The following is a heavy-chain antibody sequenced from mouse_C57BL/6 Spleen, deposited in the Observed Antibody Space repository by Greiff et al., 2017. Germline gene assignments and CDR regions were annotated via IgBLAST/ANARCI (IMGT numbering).Heavy chain of an antibody. CDR2: IYPRDGST. D-gene: IGHD3-2*02. CDR1: GYTFTSYD. J-gene: IGHJ3*01. V-gene: IGHV1-85*01. Sequence: VQLQQSGPELVKPGASVKLSCKAPGYTFTSYDINWVKQRPGQGLEWIGWIYPRDGSTKYNEKFKGKATLTVDTSSSTAYMELHSLTSEDSAVYFCAREGSSGPFAYWGQGTLVTVSA. CDR3: AREGSSGPFAY.